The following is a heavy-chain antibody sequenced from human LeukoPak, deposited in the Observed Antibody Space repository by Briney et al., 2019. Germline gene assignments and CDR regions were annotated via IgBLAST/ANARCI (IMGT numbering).Heavy chain of an antibody. Sequence: GGSLRLSCAASGFTFSSYAMSWVRQAPGKGLEWVSAISGSGGSTYYADSVKGRFTISRDNSKNTLYLQMNSLRAEDTAVYYCAKSPSAVPAGNYYMDVWGKGTTVTVSS. CDR1: GFTFSSYA. V-gene: IGHV3-23*01. J-gene: IGHJ6*03. CDR3: AKSPSAVPAGNYYMDV. D-gene: IGHD2-2*01. CDR2: ISGSGGST.